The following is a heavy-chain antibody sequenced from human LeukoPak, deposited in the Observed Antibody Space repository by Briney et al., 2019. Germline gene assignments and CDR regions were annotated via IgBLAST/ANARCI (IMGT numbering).Heavy chain of an antibody. CDR3: AKDSSGWAHIYMDV. V-gene: IGHV3-23*01. J-gene: IGHJ6*03. CDR1: EFTFSSQA. Sequence: GGSLRLSCAASEFTFSSQAMTWVRQAPGKGLEWVSSISAGGGSTFYADSAKGRFTVSRENSKKTVYLQMNSLRAEDTAVYYCAKDSSGWAHIYMDVWGKGTTVTVSS. D-gene: IGHD6-19*01. CDR2: ISAGGGST.